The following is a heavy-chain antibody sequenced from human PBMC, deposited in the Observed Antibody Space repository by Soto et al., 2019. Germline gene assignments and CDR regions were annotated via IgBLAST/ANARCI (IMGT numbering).Heavy chain of an antibody. J-gene: IGHJ5*02. CDR3: ARALGQYYYYWSGYP. D-gene: IGHD3-3*01. CDR1: GFTFSTYG. Sequence: QVQLVESGGGVVQPGRSLRLSCAASGFTFSTYGMHWVRQAPGKGLEWVALISHDGSNEHYADSVRGRFTISRDNSKNTLFLQMSSLRAEDTAVYFCARALGQYYYYWSGYPWGQGTLVTVSS. CDR2: ISHDGSNE. V-gene: IGHV3-30*03.